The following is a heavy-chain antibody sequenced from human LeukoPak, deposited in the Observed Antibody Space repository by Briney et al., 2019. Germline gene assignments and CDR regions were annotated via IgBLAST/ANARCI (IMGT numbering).Heavy chain of an antibody. CDR3: ARGSGYYDFWSGYYRYYYYYMDV. CDR1: GGSFSGYY. V-gene: IGHV4-34*01. Sequence: SETLSLTCAVYGGSFSGYYWSWISQPPGKGLEWIGEINHSGSTNYNPSLKSRVTISVDTSKNQFSLKLSSVTAADTAVYYCARGSGYYDFWSGYYRYYYYYMDVWGEGTTITVSS. J-gene: IGHJ6*03. D-gene: IGHD3-3*01. CDR2: INHSGST.